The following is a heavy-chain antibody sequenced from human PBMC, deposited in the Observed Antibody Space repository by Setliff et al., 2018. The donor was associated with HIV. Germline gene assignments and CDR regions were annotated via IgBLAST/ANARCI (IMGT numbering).Heavy chain of an antibody. Sequence: GGSLRLSCAASSFTFSAYAIHWVRQAPGKGLEWVAVISKDGSNKYYADSVKGRFTLSRDNSKNTVYLQLDSLRNEDTAVYYCARSVIGYYYYGMDVWGQGTTVTVSS. CDR3: ARSVIGYYYYGMDV. J-gene: IGHJ6*02. D-gene: IGHD3-10*01. CDR1: SFTFSAYA. V-gene: IGHV3-30-3*01. CDR2: ISKDGSNK.